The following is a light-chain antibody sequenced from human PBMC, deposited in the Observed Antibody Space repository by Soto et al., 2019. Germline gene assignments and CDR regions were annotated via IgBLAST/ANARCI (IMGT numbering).Light chain of an antibody. CDR3: QQHFNGPIT. Sequence: VLSQTPGMLCMYILVSATFSNRASQSVSGYLAWYQQRPGQTPRLLIYGASNRATGIPARFSGSGSGTDFTLTISSLEPEDFAVYYCQQHFNGPITFGQGTRLEI. J-gene: IGKJ5*01. V-gene: IGKV3-11*01. CDR2: GAS. CDR1: QSVSGY.